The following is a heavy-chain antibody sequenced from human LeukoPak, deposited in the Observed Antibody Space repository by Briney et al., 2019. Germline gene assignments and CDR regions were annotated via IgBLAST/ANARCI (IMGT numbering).Heavy chain of an antibody. CDR3: ARDPGATRPNWFDP. Sequence: GGSLRLSCAASGFIFSSYSISWIRQAPGKGLEWVSYISGSGSATYYADSVKGRFSISRDNAKSSLYLEMHSLRVEDTAVYYCARDPGATRPNWFDPWGQGTLVTVSS. J-gene: IGHJ5*02. V-gene: IGHV3-48*01. CDR2: ISGSGSAT. D-gene: IGHD6-6*01. CDR1: GFIFSSYS.